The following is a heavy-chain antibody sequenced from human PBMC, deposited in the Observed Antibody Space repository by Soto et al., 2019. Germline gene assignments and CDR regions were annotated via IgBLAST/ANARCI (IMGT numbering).Heavy chain of an antibody. Sequence: SETLSLTCAVSGGSISSSNWWSWVRQPPGKGLEWIGEIYHSGSTNYNPSLKSRVTISVDKSKNQFSLKLSSVTAADTAVYYCARVETYYDILTGYRRGYYYYGMDVWGQGTTVTVSS. D-gene: IGHD3-9*01. CDR2: IYHSGST. V-gene: IGHV4-4*02. CDR3: ARVETYYDILTGYRRGYYYYGMDV. CDR1: GGSISSSNW. J-gene: IGHJ6*02.